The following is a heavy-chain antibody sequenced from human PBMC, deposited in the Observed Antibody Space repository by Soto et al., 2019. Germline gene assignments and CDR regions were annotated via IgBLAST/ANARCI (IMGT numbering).Heavy chain of an antibody. J-gene: IGHJ5*02. D-gene: IGHD3-10*01. V-gene: IGHV4-31*03. Sequence: QVQLQESGPGLVKPSQTLSLTCTVSGGSISSGGYYWSWIRQHPGKGLEWIGYIYYSGSTYYNPSLNSRITISVDTSKNQFSLKLTSVTAADTAVYYCARSDSSTGSWFDPWGQGTLVTVSS. CDR2: IYYSGST. CDR1: GGSISSGGYY. CDR3: ARSDSSTGSWFDP.